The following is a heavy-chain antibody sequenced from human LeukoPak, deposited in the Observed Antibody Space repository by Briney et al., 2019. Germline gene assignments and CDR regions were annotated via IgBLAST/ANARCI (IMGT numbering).Heavy chain of an antibody. CDR2: IYRAGGSM. CDR1: GFTFSGYS. CDR3: VRIDGYCFDP. J-gene: IGHJ5*02. Sequence: PGGSLRLSCEASGFTFSGYSMNWVRQAPGKGLEWVSYIYRAGGSMSYADSVKGRFTVSRDNAKNSLYLQMNSLRSEDTAVYYCVRIDGYCFDPWGQGTLVTVSS. V-gene: IGHV3-48*01. D-gene: IGHD5-24*01.